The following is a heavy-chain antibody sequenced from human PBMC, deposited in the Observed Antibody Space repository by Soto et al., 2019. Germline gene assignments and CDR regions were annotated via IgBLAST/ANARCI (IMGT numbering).Heavy chain of an antibody. CDR3: ARVSGYYLPDY. D-gene: IGHD5-12*01. CDR1: GYTFTNYA. J-gene: IGHJ4*02. CDR2: INAGNGNT. V-gene: IGHV1-3*05. Sequence: QVQLVQSGAEEKKPGASVKVSCKASGYTFTNYATHWVCQAPGQRLEWMGWINAGNGNTKYSQKFQGRVTITRDTSASTAYMELSSLRSEDTAVYYCARVSGYYLPDYWGQGTLVTVSS.